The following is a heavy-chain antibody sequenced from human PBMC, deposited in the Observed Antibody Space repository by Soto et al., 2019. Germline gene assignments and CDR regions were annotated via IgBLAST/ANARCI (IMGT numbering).Heavy chain of an antibody. D-gene: IGHD3-10*01. CDR1: GYTFTTNT. CDR2: ISPYNGNT. V-gene: IGHV1-18*01. J-gene: IGHJ6*03. Sequence: QVQLVQSAAEVGEPGASVKVSCKASGYTFTTNTINWVRQAPGQGLEWMGWISPYNGNTNYAQKFQGRVSMTTDTSTSTADMELRSLKFDDTAVYYCARDPGSGRISGGGAYYYYYMGVWGKGTTVTVSS. CDR3: ARDPGSGRISGGGAYYYYYMGV.